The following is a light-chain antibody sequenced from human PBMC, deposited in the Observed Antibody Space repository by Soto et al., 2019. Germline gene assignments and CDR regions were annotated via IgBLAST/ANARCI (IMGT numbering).Light chain of an antibody. V-gene: IGLV1-40*01. CDR1: YSNIGIND. Sequence: QSVLTQPPSASGTPGQRVTVSCSGTYSNIGINDVHWYRQLSGTAPQILIYVNSNRPSGVPDRFSGSKSGTSASLAITGLQAEDEADYYCQTCDSSLSGCFFGTGTKVTVL. CDR3: QTCDSSLSGCF. J-gene: IGLJ1*01. CDR2: VNS.